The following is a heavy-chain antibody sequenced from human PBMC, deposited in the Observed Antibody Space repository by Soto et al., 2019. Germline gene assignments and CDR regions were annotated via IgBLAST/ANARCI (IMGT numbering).Heavy chain of an antibody. CDR3: ARAAVEMATILFDY. D-gene: IGHD5-12*01. J-gene: IGHJ4*02. Sequence: SQTLSLTCVISGDSVSSNSAAWNWIRQSPSRGLEWLGRTYYRSKWYNDYAVSVKSRITINPDTSENQFSLQLNSVTPEDTAVYYCARAAVEMATILFDYWGQGTLVTVSS. V-gene: IGHV6-1*01. CDR2: TYYRSKWYN. CDR1: GDSVSSNSAA.